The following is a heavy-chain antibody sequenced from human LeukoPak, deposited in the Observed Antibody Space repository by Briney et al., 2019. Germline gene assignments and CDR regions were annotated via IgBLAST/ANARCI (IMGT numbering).Heavy chain of an antibody. CDR1: GGTFSSYA. J-gene: IGHJ4*02. CDR2: IIPIFGTA. CDR3: AREGDSSGYSHFDY. V-gene: IGHV1-69*13. Sequence: GASVKVSCKASGGTFSSYAISWVRQAPGQGLEWMGGIIPIFGTANYAQKFQGRVTITADESTSTAYMELSSLRSEDTAVYYCAREGDSSGYSHFDYWGQGTLVTVSS. D-gene: IGHD3-22*01.